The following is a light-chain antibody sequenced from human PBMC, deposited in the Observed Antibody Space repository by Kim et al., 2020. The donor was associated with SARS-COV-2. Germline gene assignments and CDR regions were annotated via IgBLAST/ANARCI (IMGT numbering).Light chain of an antibody. CDR1: SGSIASNY. Sequence: NFMLTQPHSVSESPGKTITISCTRSSGSIASNYVQWYQQRPGSAPTPVIYEDNQRPSGVPDRFSGSVDSSSNSASLTISGLRTEDEADYYCQSYENNYWVFGVGTQLTVL. CDR3: QSYENNYWV. CDR2: EDN. J-gene: IGLJ3*02. V-gene: IGLV6-57*03.